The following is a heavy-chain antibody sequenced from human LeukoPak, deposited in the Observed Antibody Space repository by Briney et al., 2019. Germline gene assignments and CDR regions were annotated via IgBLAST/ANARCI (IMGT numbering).Heavy chain of an antibody. V-gene: IGHV1-46*03. J-gene: IGHJ4*02. D-gene: IGHD3-22*01. CDR2: INPSGGST. Sequence: GASVKVSCKASGYTFTSYYMHWVRQAPGQGLEWMGIINPSGGSTSYAQKFQGRVTMTRDTSTSTVYMELSSLRSEDTAVYYCAREKHDSSGYSPTWNYWGQGTLVTVSS. CDR1: GYTFTSYY. CDR3: AREKHDSSGYSPTWNY.